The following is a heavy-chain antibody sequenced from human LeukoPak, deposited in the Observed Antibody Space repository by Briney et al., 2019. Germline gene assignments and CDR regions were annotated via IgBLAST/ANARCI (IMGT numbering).Heavy chain of an antibody. Sequence: SETLSLTCTVSGGSISSGGYYWSWIRQPPGKGLEWIGYIYHSGSTYYNPSLKSRVTISVDRSKNQFSLKLSSVTAADTAVYYCARGGSGGTYYFDYWGQGTLVTVSS. CDR2: IYHSGST. D-gene: IGHD4-23*01. J-gene: IGHJ4*02. V-gene: IGHV4-30-2*01. CDR1: GGSISSGGYY. CDR3: ARGGSGGTYYFDY.